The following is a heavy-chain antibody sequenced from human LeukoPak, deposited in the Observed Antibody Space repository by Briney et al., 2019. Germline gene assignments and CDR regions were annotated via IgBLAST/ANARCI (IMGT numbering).Heavy chain of an antibody. D-gene: IGHD2-8*01. J-gene: IGHJ4*02. Sequence: SETLSLTCTVSGGSISSSSYYWGWIRQPAGKGLEWIGRIYTSGSTNYNPSLKSRVTISVDTSKNQFSLKLSSVTAADTAVYYCARGDGVRTFDYWGQGTLVTVSS. V-gene: IGHV4-61*02. CDR2: IYTSGST. CDR3: ARGDGVRTFDY. CDR1: GGSISSSSYY.